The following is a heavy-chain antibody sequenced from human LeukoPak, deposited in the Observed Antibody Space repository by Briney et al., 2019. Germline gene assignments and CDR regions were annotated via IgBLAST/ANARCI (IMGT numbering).Heavy chain of an antibody. CDR2: ISIHGGDT. CDR3: ARVLRDAGGYYDY. D-gene: IGHD3-22*01. V-gene: IGHV3-64*01. J-gene: IGHJ4*02. CDR1: GFTFSSYA. Sequence: PGGSLRLSCAASGFTFSSYAMHWVRQAPGKGLEYVSAISIHGGDTYYANSVKGRFTISRDNSKNTLYLQMGSLRAEDMAIYYCARVLRDAGGYYDYWGQGTLVTVSS.